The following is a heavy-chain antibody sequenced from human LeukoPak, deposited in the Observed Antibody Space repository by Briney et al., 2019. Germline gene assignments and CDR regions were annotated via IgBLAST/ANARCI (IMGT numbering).Heavy chain of an antibody. CDR1: GFTFSGFS. CDR3: ARAGSHWHYVY. Sequence: RGSLRLSCAASGFTFSGFSMSWVRQSPTKGLEWVANIKQDGSERYYVDSVKGRFTISRDNAKNSLSLQMNNLRVEDTAVYYCARAGSHWHYVYWGQGTVVTVSS. V-gene: IGHV3-7*01. J-gene: IGHJ4*02. CDR2: IKQDGSER. D-gene: IGHD3-10*01.